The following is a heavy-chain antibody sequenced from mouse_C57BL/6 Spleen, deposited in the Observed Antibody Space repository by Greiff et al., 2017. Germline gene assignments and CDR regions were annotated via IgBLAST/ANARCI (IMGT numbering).Heavy chain of an antibody. CDR3: ARSLDSSGYGIAY. Sequence: VQLQQSGPELVKPGASVKLSCTASGYTFTSYDINWVKQRPGQGLEWIGWIYPRDGSTKYNEKFKGKATLTVDTSSSTAYMELHSLTSEYSAVYFCARSLDSSGYGIAYWGQGTLGTVSA. V-gene: IGHV1-85*01. CDR2: IYPRDGST. CDR1: GYTFTSYD. D-gene: IGHD3-2*02. J-gene: IGHJ3*01.